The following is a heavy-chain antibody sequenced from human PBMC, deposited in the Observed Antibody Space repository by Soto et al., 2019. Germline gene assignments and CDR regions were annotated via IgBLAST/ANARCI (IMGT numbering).Heavy chain of an antibody. D-gene: IGHD4-17*01. J-gene: IGHJ4*02. Sequence: PSETLSLTCTVSGGSISSGGYYWSWIRQHPGKGLEWIGYIYYSGSTYYNPSLKSRVTISVDTSKNQFSLKLSSVTAADTAVYYCARVPATLGYGDSYYFDYWGQGTLVTVSS. CDR1: GGSISSGGYY. CDR2: IYYSGST. V-gene: IGHV4-31*03. CDR3: ARVPATLGYGDSYYFDY.